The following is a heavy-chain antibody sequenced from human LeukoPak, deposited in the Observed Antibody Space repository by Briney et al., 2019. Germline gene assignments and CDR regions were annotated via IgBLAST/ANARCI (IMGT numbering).Heavy chain of an antibody. CDR2: IYSGGST. D-gene: IGHD5-12*01. CDR3: ARGYSGYDRLDY. J-gene: IGHJ4*02. CDR1: GFTFSDYY. V-gene: IGHV3-53*01. Sequence: GGSLRLSCAASGFTFSDYYMSWIRQAPGEGLEWVSVIYSGGSTYYADSVKGRFTISRDNSKNTLYLQMNSLRAEDTAVYYCARGYSGYDRLDYWGQGTLVTVSS.